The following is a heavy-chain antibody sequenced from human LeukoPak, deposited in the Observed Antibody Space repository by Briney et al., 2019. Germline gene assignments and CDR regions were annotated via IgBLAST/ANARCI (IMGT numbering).Heavy chain of an antibody. V-gene: IGHV4-59*01. CDR2: IYYSGST. CDR1: GVSISIYY. J-gene: IGHJ4*02. Sequence: SETLSLTCTVSGVSISIYYWSWIRQPPGKGLEWIGYIYYSGSTNYNPSLKSRVTMSVDTSKNQLSLKLSSVTAADTAVYYCARTEYYFDHWGQGTLVTVSS. D-gene: IGHD3-10*01. CDR3: ARTEYYFDH.